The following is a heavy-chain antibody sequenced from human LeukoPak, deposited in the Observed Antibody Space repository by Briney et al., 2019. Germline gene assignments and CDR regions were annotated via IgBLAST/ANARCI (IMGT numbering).Heavy chain of an antibody. D-gene: IGHD1-26*01. CDR1: GGSFSGYY. J-gene: IGHJ3*02. CDR3: ARDPAFEWELSVDAFDI. CDR2: INHSGST. V-gene: IGHV4-34*01. Sequence: PSETLSLTCAVYGGSFSGYYWSWIRQPPGKGLEWIGEINHSGSTYYNPSLKSRVTISVDTSKNQFSLKLSSVTAADTAVYYCARDPAFEWELSVDAFDIWGQGTMVTVSS.